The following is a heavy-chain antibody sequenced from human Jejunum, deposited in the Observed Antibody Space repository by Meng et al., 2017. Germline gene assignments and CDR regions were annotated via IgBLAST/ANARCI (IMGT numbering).Heavy chain of an antibody. Sequence: QMQYSAPGLVQPSAPVSLTSPVAGASVSGPNWNWIRQPPGKGLEWIGCVYDNGNTNYNPSLKSRATMSLDTSKNQFSLRLSSVTAEDTAVYYCARRAVGARGWIDPWGQGTLVTVAS. D-gene: IGHD4/OR15-4a*01. CDR1: GASVSGPN. V-gene: IGHV4-59*02. CDR3: ARRAVGARGWIDP. J-gene: IGHJ5*02. CDR2: VYDNGNT.